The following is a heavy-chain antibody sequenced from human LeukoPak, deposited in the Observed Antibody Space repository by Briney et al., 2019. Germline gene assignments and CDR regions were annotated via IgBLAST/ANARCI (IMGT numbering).Heavy chain of an antibody. CDR1: GFTVSSNY. V-gene: IGHV3-48*04. CDR2: ISSSSSTI. CDR3: ARDRPRDY. J-gene: IGHJ4*02. D-gene: IGHD6-6*01. Sequence: GGSLRLSCAASGFTVSSNYMSWVRQAPGKGLEWVSYISSSSSTIYYADSVKGRFTISRDNAKNSLYLQMNSLRAEDTAVYYCARDRPRDYWGQGTLVTVSS.